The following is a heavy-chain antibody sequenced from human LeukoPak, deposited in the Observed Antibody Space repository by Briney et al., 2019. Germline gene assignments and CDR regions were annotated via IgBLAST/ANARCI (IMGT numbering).Heavy chain of an antibody. CDR3: VRVAVAGNLSNWFEP. J-gene: IGHJ5*02. Sequence: QPGGSLRLSCAASGFTFSNYAKHWARQAPGKGLEWVAVIWYDGSNKYYADSVKGRFTISRDNSKNTLYLQMNSLRAEDTAVDYCVRVAVAGNLSNWFEPWGQGTLVTVSS. CDR1: GFTFSNYA. D-gene: IGHD6-19*01. CDR2: IWYDGSNK. V-gene: IGHV3-33*08.